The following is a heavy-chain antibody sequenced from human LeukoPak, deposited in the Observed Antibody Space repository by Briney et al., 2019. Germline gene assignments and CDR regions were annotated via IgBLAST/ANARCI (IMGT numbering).Heavy chain of an antibody. CDR1: GYTFTSYA. Sequence: GASVKVSCKASGYTFTSYAIHWVRQAPGQRLEWMGWISAGNGNTKYSQNFQGRVTFISNTSATTAFMELSGLRPEDAAVYYCARDSGSGSNDYWGQGTLVTVSS. CDR3: ARDSGSGSNDY. D-gene: IGHD1-26*01. J-gene: IGHJ4*02. CDR2: ISAGNGNT. V-gene: IGHV1-3*01.